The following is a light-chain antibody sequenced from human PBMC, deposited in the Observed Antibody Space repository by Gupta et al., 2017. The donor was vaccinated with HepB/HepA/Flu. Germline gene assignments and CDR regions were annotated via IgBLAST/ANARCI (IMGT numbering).Light chain of an antibody. CDR2: TAS. J-gene: IGKJ3*01. CDR1: QNISNY. CDR3: QQSNSAPST. V-gene: IGKV1-39*01. Sequence: DIQMTQSPSSLSASVGDRVTITCRASQNISNYLNWYQQKPGKAPKFLIYTASTLQSGVPSRFSGSGSGADFTLTITRLQPEDFATYYCQQSNSAPSTFGHGTNVDIK.